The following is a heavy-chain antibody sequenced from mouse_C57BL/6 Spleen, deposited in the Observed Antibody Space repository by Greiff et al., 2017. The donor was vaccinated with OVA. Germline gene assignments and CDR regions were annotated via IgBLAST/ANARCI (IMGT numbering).Heavy chain of an antibody. Sequence: QVHVKQSVPGLVQPSQSLSITCTVSGFSLTSYGVHWVRQSPGKGLEWLGVIWSGGSTDYNAAFISRLSISKDNSKSQVFFKMNSLQADDTAIYYCARNWDYWYFDVWGTGTTVTVSS. CDR2: IWSGGST. D-gene: IGHD4-1*01. CDR3: ARNWDYWYFDV. V-gene: IGHV2-2*01. CDR1: GFSLTSYG. J-gene: IGHJ1*03.